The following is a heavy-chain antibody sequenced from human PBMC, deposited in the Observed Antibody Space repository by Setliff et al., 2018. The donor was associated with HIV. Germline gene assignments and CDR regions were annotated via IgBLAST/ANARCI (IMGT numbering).Heavy chain of an antibody. CDR3: ARRSIVGVIRGYYYYGLDV. D-gene: IGHD1-26*01. CDR1: GDSISDNDFY. J-gene: IGHJ6*02. CDR2: VHYSGAA. V-gene: IGHV4-39*07. Sequence: PSETLSLTCSLSGDSISDNDFYWGWIRQPPGKGLEWIGIVHYSGAAYYNPSLKSRVTMSLDTSKNEFSLKLTSVTAADTAVYYCARRSIVGVIRGYYYYGLDVWGQGTKVTVSS.